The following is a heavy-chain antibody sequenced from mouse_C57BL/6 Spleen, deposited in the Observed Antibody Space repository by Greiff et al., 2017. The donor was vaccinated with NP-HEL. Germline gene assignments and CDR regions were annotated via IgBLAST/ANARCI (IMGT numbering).Heavy chain of an antibody. J-gene: IGHJ3*01. CDR1: GYTFTSYW. CDR2: IDTSSGGT. D-gene: IGHD1-1*01. Sequence: QVQLQQPGAELVKPGASVKLSCKASGYTFTSYWMHWVKQRPGRGLEWVGRIDTSSGGTKYNEKFKSKDTLTVDKPSSTAYMQLSSLTSEDSAVYYCARGGYGSTWFAYWGQGTLVTVSA. CDR3: ARGGYGSTWFAY. V-gene: IGHV1-72*01.